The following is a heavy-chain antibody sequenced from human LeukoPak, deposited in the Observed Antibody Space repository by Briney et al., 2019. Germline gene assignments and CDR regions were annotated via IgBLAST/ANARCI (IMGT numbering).Heavy chain of an antibody. CDR2: ISSSGSTI. D-gene: IGHD1-26*01. CDR3: ARDRSGGATSFDY. Sequence: GGSLRLSCAASGFTFSDYYMSWIRQAPGKGLEWVSYISSSGSTIYYADSGKGRFTISRDNAKNSLYLQMNSLRAEDTAVYYCARDRSGGATSFDYWGQGTLVTVSS. J-gene: IGHJ4*02. CDR1: GFTFSDYY. V-gene: IGHV3-11*01.